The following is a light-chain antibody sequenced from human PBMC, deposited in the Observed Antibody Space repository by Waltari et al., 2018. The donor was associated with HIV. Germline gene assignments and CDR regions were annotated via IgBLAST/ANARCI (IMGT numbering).Light chain of an antibody. V-gene: IGLV2-23*01. CDR3: CSYAGTVV. Sequence: QSALSQPASVSGSPGQSLTISCTGGSGYVGPYNLVSWYQRLPGSAPKRIIYEATKRPSGVSNRFSGSKSGGTASLTISGLQADDEGHYYCCSYAGTVVFGGGTELTVL. J-gene: IGLJ2*01. CDR1: SGYVGPYNL. CDR2: EAT.